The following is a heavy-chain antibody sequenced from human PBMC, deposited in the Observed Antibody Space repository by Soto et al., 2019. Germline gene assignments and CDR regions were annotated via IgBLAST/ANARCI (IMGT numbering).Heavy chain of an antibody. CDR1: GGSFSGYH. D-gene: IGHD2-8*01. Sequence: LACAVYGGSFSGYHWSWIRQPPGKGLEWISSISSGSDTIFYADSVKGRFTISRDNSRSTLYLQMNRLRAEDMAIYYCARIFYSSQRDGVDGWGQGTTVTVAS. J-gene: IGHJ6*02. CDR3: ARIFYSSQRDGVDG. V-gene: IGHV3-11*01. CDR2: ISSGSDTI.